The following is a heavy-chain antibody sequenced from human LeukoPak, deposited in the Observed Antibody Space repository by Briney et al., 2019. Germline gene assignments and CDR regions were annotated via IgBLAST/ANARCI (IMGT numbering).Heavy chain of an antibody. J-gene: IGHJ5*02. Sequence: SETLSLTCTVPGGSISGYYWSWIRQPPGKGLEWIGFIYYTGDTKYNPSLKSRLTISVDTSKNQFSLKVSSVTAADTAVYYCVRSKSGTYGWFDPWGQGTLVTVSS. CDR1: GGSISGYY. D-gene: IGHD4-17*01. V-gene: IGHV4-59*01. CDR2: IYYTGDT. CDR3: VRSKSGTYGWFDP.